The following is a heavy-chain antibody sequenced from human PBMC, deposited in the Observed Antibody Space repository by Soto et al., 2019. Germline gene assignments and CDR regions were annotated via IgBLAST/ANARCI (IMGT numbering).Heavy chain of an antibody. Sequence: QERLVQSGAEVRKPGSSVKVSCKVTGGTSTRYAINWVRQAPGQGLEWMGGIVPMFGTSKYAQKFKGRVTITAETSTNIAYMELRSMRSEDTAVYYCSRGSEYDFWSGYLWGQGTLVSVSS. V-gene: IGHV1-69*06. D-gene: IGHD3-3*01. CDR1: GGTSTRYA. J-gene: IGHJ4*02. CDR2: IVPMFGTS. CDR3: SRGSEYDFWSGYL.